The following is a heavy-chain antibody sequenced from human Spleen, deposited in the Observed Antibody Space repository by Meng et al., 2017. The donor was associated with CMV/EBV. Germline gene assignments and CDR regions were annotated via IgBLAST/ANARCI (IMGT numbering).Heavy chain of an antibody. CDR2: IYPGASDT. V-gene: IGHV5-51*01. D-gene: IGHD4-11*01. J-gene: IGHJ4*02. Sequence: CKGSGYTFTTYWIGWVRQMPGKGLEWMGMIYPGASDTRYSPSFQGQVTISADKSVTTAYLQWNSLKASDTAMYYCARRGYNNYPTDYWGQGTLVTVSS. CDR1: GYTFTTYW. CDR3: ARRGYNNYPTDY.